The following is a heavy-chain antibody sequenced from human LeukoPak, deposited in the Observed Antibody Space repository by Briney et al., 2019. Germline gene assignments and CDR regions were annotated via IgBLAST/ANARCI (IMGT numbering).Heavy chain of an antibody. Sequence: ASVKVSCKASGYTFTTYGICWVRQAPGQGLEWMGWISGYNGHTNYAQKVQGRVTMATDTSTSTAYMELRSLRSDDTAVYYCAREGDSSSWPYYFDYWGQGTLATVSS. D-gene: IGHD6-13*01. CDR3: AREGDSSSWPYYFDY. CDR1: GYTFTTYG. J-gene: IGHJ4*02. V-gene: IGHV1-18*01. CDR2: ISGYNGHT.